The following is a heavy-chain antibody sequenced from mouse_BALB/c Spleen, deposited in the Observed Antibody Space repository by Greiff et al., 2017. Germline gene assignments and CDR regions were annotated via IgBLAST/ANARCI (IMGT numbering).Heavy chain of an antibody. J-gene: IGHJ4*01. CDR2: IDPANGNT. D-gene: IGHD2-12*01. V-gene: IGHV14-3*02. CDR1: GFNIKDTY. CDR3: AIDDNYDDWSMDY. Sequence: EVQLQQSGAELVKPGASVKLSCTASGFNIKDTYMHWVKQRPEQGLEWIGRIDPANGNTQYDPKFQGKATITADTSSNTAYLQLSSLTSEDTAVYYCAIDDNYDDWSMDYWGQGNSVTVSA.